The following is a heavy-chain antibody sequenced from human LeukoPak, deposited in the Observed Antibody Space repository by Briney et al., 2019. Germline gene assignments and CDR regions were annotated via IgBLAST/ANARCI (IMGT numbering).Heavy chain of an antibody. V-gene: IGHV1-18*01. Sequence: ASVKVSCKASGYTFISYGISWVRQAPGQGLEWMGWISAYNGNTNYAQKLQGRVTMTTDTSTSTAYMELRSLRSDDTAVYYCARVTPRALFYDILTGYYMDYWGQGTLVTVSS. CDR1: GYTFISYG. J-gene: IGHJ4*02. D-gene: IGHD3-9*01. CDR2: ISAYNGNT. CDR3: ARVTPRALFYDILTGYYMDY.